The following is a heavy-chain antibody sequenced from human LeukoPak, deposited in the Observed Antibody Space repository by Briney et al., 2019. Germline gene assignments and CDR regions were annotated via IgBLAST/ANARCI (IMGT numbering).Heavy chain of an antibody. Sequence: PGGSLRLSCAASGFTFSTYEMNWVRQAPGKGLEWVSYITRSGTTIYYADFVKGRFTISRDNAKNSLYLQMNSLRAEDTAVYYCARDRYSSSSVYYFDYWGQGTLVTVSS. J-gene: IGHJ4*02. V-gene: IGHV3-48*03. CDR3: ARDRYSSSSVYYFDY. CDR2: ITRSGTTI. CDR1: GFTFSTYE. D-gene: IGHD6-6*01.